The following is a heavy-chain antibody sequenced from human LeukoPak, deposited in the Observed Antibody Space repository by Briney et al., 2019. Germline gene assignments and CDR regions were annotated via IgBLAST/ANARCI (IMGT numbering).Heavy chain of an antibody. Sequence: ASVKVSCKASGYTFTGYYMHWVRQAPGQGLEWMGWINPNSGGTNYAQKFQGRVTMTRDTSISTAYMELSRLRSDDTAVYYCARDSYDILTGYNSNWFDPWGQGTLVTVSS. CDR2: INPNSGGT. J-gene: IGHJ5*02. V-gene: IGHV1-2*02. D-gene: IGHD3-9*01. CDR1: GYTFTGYY. CDR3: ARDSYDILTGYNSNWFDP.